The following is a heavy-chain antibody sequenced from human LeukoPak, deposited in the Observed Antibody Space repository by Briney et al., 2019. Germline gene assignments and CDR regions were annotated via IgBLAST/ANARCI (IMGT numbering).Heavy chain of an antibody. V-gene: IGHV3-33*01. J-gene: IGHJ4*02. Sequence: QTGGSLRLSCAASGFTFRSHGMHWVRQAPGKGLEWVAFIWYDGSNKYYTDSVKGRFTISRDNSKNTLYLQVNSLRAEDTAVYYCAGDRATSYFDYWGQGALVTISS. CDR2: IWYDGSNK. CDR3: AGDRATSYFDY. D-gene: IGHD1-26*01. CDR1: GFTFRSHG.